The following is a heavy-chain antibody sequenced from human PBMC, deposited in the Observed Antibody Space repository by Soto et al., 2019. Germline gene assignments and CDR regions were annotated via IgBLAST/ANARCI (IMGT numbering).Heavy chain of an antibody. CDR3: AKDLEYSSSWYLHYYYYGMDV. CDR2: ISGTGSPT. Sequence: GGSLRLSCAASGFTFSSYAMTWVRQAPGRGLEWVSAISGTGSPTYYADSVKGRFTISRDNSKNTLYLQMNSLRAEDTAVYYCAKDLEYSSSWYLHYYYYGMDVWGQGTTVTVSS. V-gene: IGHV3-23*01. J-gene: IGHJ6*02. CDR1: GFTFSSYA. D-gene: IGHD6-13*01.